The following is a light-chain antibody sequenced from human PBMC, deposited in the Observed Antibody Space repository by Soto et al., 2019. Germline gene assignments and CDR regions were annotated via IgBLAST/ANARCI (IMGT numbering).Light chain of an antibody. J-gene: IGKJ5*01. Sequence: EIVLPQCPGTLSLSPGERATLSWRASQSVSSSYLAWYQQKPGQAPRLLIYGASSRATGIPDRFSGSGSGTDFTLTISRLEPEDFAVYYCQQYGSSPRTVGQGTRLEIK. CDR1: QSVSSSY. CDR2: GAS. CDR3: QQYGSSPRT. V-gene: IGKV3-20*01.